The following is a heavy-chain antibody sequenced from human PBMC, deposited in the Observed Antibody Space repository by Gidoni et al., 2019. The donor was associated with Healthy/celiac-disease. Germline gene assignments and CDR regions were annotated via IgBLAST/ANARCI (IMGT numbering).Heavy chain of an antibody. V-gene: IGHV3-9*01. CDR2: ISWNSGSI. CDR1: GFTFDDYD. Sequence: EVQLVESGGGLVQPGRSLRLSCAAAGFTFDDYDMHWVRQAPGKGLEWVSGISWNSGSIGYADSVKGRFTISRDNAKNSLYLQMNSLRAEDTALYYCAKDADEGWFDPWGQGTLVTVSS. CDR3: AKDADEGWFDP. J-gene: IGHJ5*02.